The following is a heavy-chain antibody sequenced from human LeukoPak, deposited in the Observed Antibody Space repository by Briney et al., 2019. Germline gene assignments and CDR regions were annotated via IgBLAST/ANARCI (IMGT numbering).Heavy chain of an antibody. J-gene: IGHJ4*02. CDR3: ARDSDIAVAGM. Sequence: WASVKVSSKASVYTFTSYGTSWVRPAPGQGLEWMGWISAYNGNTNSAQKLQGRVTMTTDTSTSTAYMELRSLRSDDTAVYYCARDSDIAVAGMWGQGTLVTVSS. CDR1: VYTFTSYG. D-gene: IGHD6-19*01. V-gene: IGHV1-18*01. CDR2: ISAYNGNT.